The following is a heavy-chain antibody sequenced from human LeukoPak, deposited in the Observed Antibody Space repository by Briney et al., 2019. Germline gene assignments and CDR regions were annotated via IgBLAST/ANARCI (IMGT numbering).Heavy chain of an antibody. J-gene: IGHJ4*02. Sequence: GGSLRLSCAASGFTFSDYYMSWIRQAAGKGLEWVSYISSSGSTIYYADSVKGRFTISRDNAKNSLYLQMNSLRAEDTAVYYCAREQTPRDRIAVAGDIDYWGQGTLVTVPS. V-gene: IGHV3-11*04. D-gene: IGHD6-19*01. CDR1: GFTFSDYY. CDR3: AREQTPRDRIAVAGDIDY. CDR2: ISSSGSTI.